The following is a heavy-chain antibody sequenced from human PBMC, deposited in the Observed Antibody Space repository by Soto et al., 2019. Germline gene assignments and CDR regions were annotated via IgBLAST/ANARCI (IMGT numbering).Heavy chain of an antibody. D-gene: IGHD3-10*01. V-gene: IGHV3-33*01. Sequence: GGSLRLSCAASGFTFSDYGMHWVRQAPGKGLEWMAVIWYDGTNKYYADSVKGRFTISRDNSKNSLYLQMNNLRAEDTAVYYCARELGIDYWGQGTLVTVSS. J-gene: IGHJ4*02. CDR2: IWYDGTNK. CDR3: ARELGIDY. CDR1: GFTFSDYG.